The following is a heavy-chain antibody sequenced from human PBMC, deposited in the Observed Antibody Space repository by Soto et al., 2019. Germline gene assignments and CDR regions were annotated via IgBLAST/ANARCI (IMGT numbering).Heavy chain of an antibody. Sequence: GGSLRLSCAASGFSFSSYEMNWVRQAPGKGLEWVSYISSSGSIIYYADSVKGRFTISRDNAKNSLYLQMNSLRAEDSAVYYCARWGDGYNYIHSYYYGMDVWGQGTTVTVSS. V-gene: IGHV3-48*03. D-gene: IGHD5-12*01. CDR3: ARWGDGYNYIHSYYYGMDV. CDR1: GFSFSSYE. J-gene: IGHJ6*02. CDR2: ISSSGSII.